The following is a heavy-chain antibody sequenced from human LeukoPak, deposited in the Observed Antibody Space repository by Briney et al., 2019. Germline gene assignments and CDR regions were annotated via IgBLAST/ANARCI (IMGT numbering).Heavy chain of an antibody. J-gene: IGHJ4*02. Sequence: SETLSLTCGVYGGSLSDYSWSWIRQPPGKGLEFIGEITQSVNTNYNPSLKSRVTISVDMSKNQVSLRLSSVTAADTAVYYCARQGGSYYAIGDWGQGTLVTVSS. V-gene: IGHV4-34*01. CDR3: ARQGGSYYAIGD. CDR1: GGSLSDYS. CDR2: ITQSVNT. D-gene: IGHD1-26*01.